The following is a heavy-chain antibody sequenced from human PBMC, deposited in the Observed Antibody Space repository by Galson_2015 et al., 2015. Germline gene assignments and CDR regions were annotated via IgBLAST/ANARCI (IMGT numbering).Heavy chain of an antibody. J-gene: IGHJ5*02. Sequence: SLRLSCAASGFPFSTYAMHWVRQAPGKGLEYVSSISLNGGSTYYENSVKGRFTISRDNSKNTLSLQMGNVRAEDTAVYYCAKGYCSGITCSTYNWFDPWGQGTLVTVSS. CDR1: GFPFSTYA. CDR3: AKGYCSGITCSTYNWFDP. D-gene: IGHD2-15*01. CDR2: ISLNGGST. V-gene: IGHV3-64*01.